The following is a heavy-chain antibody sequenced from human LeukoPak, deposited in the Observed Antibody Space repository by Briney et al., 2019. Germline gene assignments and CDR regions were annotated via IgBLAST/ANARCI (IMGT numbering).Heavy chain of an antibody. CDR2: INPSGGST. V-gene: IGHV1-46*01. J-gene: IGHJ6*02. Sequence: ASVKVSCKASGYTFTSYYMHWVRQAPGQGLEWMGVINPSGGSTSYAQKFQGRVTMTRDTSTSTVYMDLSSLRSEDTAVYYCARAEWHGMDVWGQGTTVTVFS. CDR1: GYTFTSYY. D-gene: IGHD3-3*01. CDR3: ARAEWHGMDV.